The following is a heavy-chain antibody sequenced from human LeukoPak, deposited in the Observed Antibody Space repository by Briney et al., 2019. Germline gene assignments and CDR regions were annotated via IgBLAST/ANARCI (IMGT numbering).Heavy chain of an antibody. CDR2: IWNDGSRK. V-gene: IGHV3-33*06. J-gene: IGHJ4*02. CDR3: AKGGIEVGHPAGLYFFDS. D-gene: IGHD6-19*01. CDR1: GFIFSNYG. Sequence: ESGGSLRLSCAASGFIFSNYGMHWVRQVPGKGLEWVGIIWNDGSRKDYGDSVKGRFTISRDNSKNTLYLQMNTLRVEDTALYYCAKGGIEVGHPAGLYFFDSWGRGTLVTVSS.